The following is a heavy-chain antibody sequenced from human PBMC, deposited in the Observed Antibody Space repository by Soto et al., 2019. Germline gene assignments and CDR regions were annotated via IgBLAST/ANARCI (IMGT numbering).Heavy chain of an antibody. CDR1: GYTFTSYG. CDR2: ISAYNGNT. CDR3: ARDSPAAIPPYYYYGMDV. V-gene: IGHV1-18*01. D-gene: IGHD2-2*02. J-gene: IGHJ6*02. Sequence: ASVKVSCKASGYTFTSYGISWVRQAPGQGLEWMGWISAYNGNTNYAQKLQGRVTMTTDTSTSTAYMEPRSLRSDDTAVYYCARDSPAAIPPYYYYGMDVWGQGTTVTVSS.